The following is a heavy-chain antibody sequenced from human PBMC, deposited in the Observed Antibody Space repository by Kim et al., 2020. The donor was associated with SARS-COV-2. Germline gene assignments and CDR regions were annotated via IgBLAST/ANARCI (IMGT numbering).Heavy chain of an antibody. D-gene: IGHD3-22*01. Sequence: SETLSLTCTVSGGSISSYYWSWIRQPPGKGLEWIGYIYYSGSTNYNPSLKSRVTISVDTSKNQFSLKLSSVTAADTAVYYCARAMRYYDSSGYFWVIDYLGQGTLVTVSS. V-gene: IGHV4-59*01. CDR3: ARAMRYYDSSGYFWVIDY. CDR1: GGSISSYY. J-gene: IGHJ4*02. CDR2: IYYSGST.